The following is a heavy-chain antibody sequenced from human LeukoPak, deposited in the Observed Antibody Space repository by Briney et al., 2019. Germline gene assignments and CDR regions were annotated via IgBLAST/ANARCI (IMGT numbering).Heavy chain of an antibody. V-gene: IGHV3-21*01. D-gene: IGHD3-3*02. J-gene: IGHJ2*01. CDR2: ISSGSTHI. CDR1: GFTFSDYS. CDR3: GRAGIRFWYFRP. Sequence: GGSLRLSCAASGFTFSDYSVNWVRQAPGKGLEWVSSISSGSTHIYYADSVKGRITISRDNAKNSLYLQMNSLRAEDTAIYYWGRAGIRFWYFRPLGPGTLVTVSS.